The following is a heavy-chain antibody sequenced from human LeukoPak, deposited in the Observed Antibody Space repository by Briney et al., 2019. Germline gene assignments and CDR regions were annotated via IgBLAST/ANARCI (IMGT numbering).Heavy chain of an antibody. V-gene: IGHV3-72*01. CDR3: ARSRGFCGTTSCYHLDY. Sequence: GGSLRLSCVASGFTFSDHYMDWARQAPGRGLEWIGRIRNKANSYTTEYAASVKGRFTISRDDSKNSLYPQMNSLKTEDTALYYCARSRGFCGTTSCYHLDYWGQGTLVTVSS. D-gene: IGHD2-2*01. CDR1: GFTFSDHY. CDR2: IRNKANSYTT. J-gene: IGHJ4*02.